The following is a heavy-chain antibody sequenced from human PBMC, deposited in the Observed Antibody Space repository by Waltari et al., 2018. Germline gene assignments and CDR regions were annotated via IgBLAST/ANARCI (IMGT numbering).Heavy chain of an antibody. Sequence: QVQLQESGPGLVKPSETLSLTCAVSYYSISGGYYWGWIRQPPGKGLEWIGNIYHDGTTCYTHSLKVGITVSLDTSENHFALKLTCLAAADTAVYYCARLSLRYCRGASGMCYKNDSWGQGTLVTVSS. CDR3: ARLSLRYCRGASGMCYKNDS. CDR2: IYHDGTT. CDR1: YYSISGGYY. J-gene: IGHJ4*02. D-gene: IGHD2-15*01. V-gene: IGHV4-38-2*01.